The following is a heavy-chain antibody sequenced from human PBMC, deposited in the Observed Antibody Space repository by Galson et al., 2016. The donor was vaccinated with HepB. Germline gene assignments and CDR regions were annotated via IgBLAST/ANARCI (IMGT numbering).Heavy chain of an antibody. D-gene: IGHD6-13*01. CDR3: ARAAVHEYYFYGMEV. J-gene: IGHJ6*02. V-gene: IGHV4-39*01. CDR1: GGSISSSGYH. CDR2: IYYTGST. Sequence: LTCTVSGGSISSSGYHWGWIRQPPGKGLEWIGNIYYTGSTYYNPSLESRLSMSADTSKNQFALTLTSVTAADTAVYYCARAAVHEYYFYGMEVWGQGTTVTVS.